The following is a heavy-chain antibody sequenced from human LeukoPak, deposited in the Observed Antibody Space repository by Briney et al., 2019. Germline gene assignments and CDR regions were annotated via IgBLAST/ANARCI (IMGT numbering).Heavy chain of an antibody. CDR2: ISGSGGST. D-gene: IGHD2-15*01. Sequence: GSLRLSCAASGFTFSSYAMSWVRQAPGKGLEWVSAISGSGGSTYYADSVKGRFTISRDNSKNTLYLQMNSLRAEDTAVYYCAKNGRDIVVVVAXLGXFDPWGQGTLVTVSS. J-gene: IGHJ5*02. V-gene: IGHV3-23*01. CDR1: GFTFSSYA. CDR3: AKNGRDIVVVVAXLGXFDP.